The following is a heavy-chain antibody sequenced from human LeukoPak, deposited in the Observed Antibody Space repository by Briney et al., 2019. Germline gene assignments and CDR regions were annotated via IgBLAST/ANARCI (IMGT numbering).Heavy chain of an antibody. CDR2: IYSGGST. D-gene: IGHD3-10*01. CDR3: ARGRVEPGTYYFDY. CDR1: GFTVSSNY. V-gene: IGHV3-53*01. Sequence: GGSLSLSCAASGFTVSSNYMSWVRQAPGKGLEWVSVIYSGGSTYYADSVKGRFTISRDNSKNTLYLQMNSLRAEDTAVYYCARGRVEPGTYYFDYWGQGTLVTVSS. J-gene: IGHJ4*02.